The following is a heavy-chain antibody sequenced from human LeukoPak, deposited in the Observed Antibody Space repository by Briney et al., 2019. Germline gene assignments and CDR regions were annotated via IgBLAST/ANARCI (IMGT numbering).Heavy chain of an antibody. CDR3: ASTYCSGGSCYWALDY. J-gene: IGHJ4*02. D-gene: IGHD2-15*01. CDR1: GVSIRGYY. Sequence: SETLSLTCTVSGVSIRGYYWSWIRQPPGKGLEWIGYIYYSGSTNYNPSLKSRVTISVDTSKNQFSLKLSSVTAADTAVYYCASTYCSGGSCYWALDYWGQGTLVTVSS. CDR2: IYYSGST. V-gene: IGHV4-59*08.